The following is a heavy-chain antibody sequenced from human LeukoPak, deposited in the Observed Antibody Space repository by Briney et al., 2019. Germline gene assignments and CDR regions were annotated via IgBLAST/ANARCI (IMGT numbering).Heavy chain of an antibody. CDR2: IYYSGYT. J-gene: IGHJ4*02. Sequence: SETLSLTCTVSGGSISTYYWSWFRQPPGKGLEWIGYIYYSGYTNYIPSLKSRVTISLDTFKNQFSLSLSSVTAADTAVYYCARGNLVATLYFDYWGQGALVTVSS. CDR1: GGSISTYY. D-gene: IGHD5-12*01. V-gene: IGHV4-59*01. CDR3: ARGNLVATLYFDY.